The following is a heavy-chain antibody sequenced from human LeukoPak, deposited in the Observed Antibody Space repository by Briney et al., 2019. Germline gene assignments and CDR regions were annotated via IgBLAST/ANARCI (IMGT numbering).Heavy chain of an antibody. CDR2: IKTDGSSI. CDR1: AFIFSNFW. CDR3: TRSYISGGYGRFDP. D-gene: IGHD3-10*01. V-gene: IGHV3-74*01. J-gene: IGHJ5*02. Sequence: SGGSLRLSCAASAFIFSNFWMHWVRQAPGKGLVWFARIKTDGSSINYADSVKGRFTISRDNAKNTVYLQMNSLRAEDTAVYYCTRSYISGGYGRFDPWGQGTLVTVSS.